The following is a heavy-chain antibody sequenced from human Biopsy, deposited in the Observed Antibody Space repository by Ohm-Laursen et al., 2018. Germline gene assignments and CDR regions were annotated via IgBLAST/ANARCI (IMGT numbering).Heavy chain of an antibody. Sequence: SDTLSLTCTVSGGSISNNNYYWGWIRQPPGKGLEWIGSIFYRGSTHYKPSIKSRVNMSVDTSTNQFSLKLNSVTAADTAVYYCARDYDTSGYYYVSWGQGTLVTVSS. CDR2: IFYRGST. J-gene: IGHJ5*02. CDR1: GGSISNNNYY. V-gene: IGHV4-39*01. CDR3: ARDYDTSGYYYVS. D-gene: IGHD3-22*01.